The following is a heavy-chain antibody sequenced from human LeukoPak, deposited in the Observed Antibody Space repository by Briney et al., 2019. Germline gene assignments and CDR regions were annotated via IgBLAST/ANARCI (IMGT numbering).Heavy chain of an antibody. CDR3: ARQYSRGYSYGYYYYYMDV. V-gene: IGHV5-51*01. J-gene: IGHJ6*03. CDR2: IYPGDSDT. CDR1: GYSFTSYW. Sequence: GESLKNSCKGSGYSFTSYWIGWVRQMPGKGLEWMGIIYPGDSDTRYSPSFQGQVTISADKSISTAYLQWSSLKASDTAMYYCARQYSRGYSYGYYYYYMDVWGKGTTVTVSS. D-gene: IGHD5-18*01.